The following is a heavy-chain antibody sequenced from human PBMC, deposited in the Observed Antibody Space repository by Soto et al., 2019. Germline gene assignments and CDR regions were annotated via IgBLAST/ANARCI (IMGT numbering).Heavy chain of an antibody. D-gene: IGHD2-15*01. J-gene: IGHJ6*02. CDR3: ARDSVAGGYYDYYGLDV. Sequence: GGSLRLSCAASEFTVSTSYMSWVRQAPGKGLEWVSIIYTGGNTYYADFVKGRFTISRDNAKNTLYLEMNSLRAEDTAVYYCARDSVAGGYYDYYGLDVWGQGTTVTVSS. CDR1: EFTVSTSY. V-gene: IGHV3-53*01. CDR2: IYTGGNT.